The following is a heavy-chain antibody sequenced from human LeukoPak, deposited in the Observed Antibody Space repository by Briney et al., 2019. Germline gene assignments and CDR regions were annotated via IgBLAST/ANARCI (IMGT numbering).Heavy chain of an antibody. CDR3: ARVVEELSAYYFDY. CDR2: IYYSGST. V-gene: IGHV4-30-4*01. J-gene: IGHJ4*02. D-gene: IGHD3-10*01. CDR1: GGSISSADYY. Sequence: PSQTLSLTCTVSGGSISSADYYWSWIRQLPGKGLEWIGYIYYSGSTYYNPSLKSRVTISVDTSKNQFSLKLSSVTAADTAVYYCARVVEELSAYYFDYWGQGTLVTVSS.